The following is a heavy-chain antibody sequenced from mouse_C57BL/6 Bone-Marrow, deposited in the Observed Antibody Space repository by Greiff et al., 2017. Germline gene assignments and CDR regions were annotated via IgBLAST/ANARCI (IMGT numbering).Heavy chain of an antibody. CDR3: ARYYYGFDD. J-gene: IGHJ2*01. CDR2: IRNKANGYTT. D-gene: IGHD1-1*01. Sequence: EVQVVESGGGLVQPGGSLSLSCAASGFTFTDYYMSWVRQHPGKALEWLGFIRNKANGYTTEYSAPVKGPFTISRATSQSILSLHMNALRAEDSATYYYARYYYGFDDWGQGTTLTVSS. V-gene: IGHV7-3*01. CDR1: GFTFTDYY.